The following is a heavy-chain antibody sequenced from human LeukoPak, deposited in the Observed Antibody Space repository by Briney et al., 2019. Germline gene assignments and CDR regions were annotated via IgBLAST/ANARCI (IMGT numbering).Heavy chain of an antibody. CDR3: VRPWGY. D-gene: IGHD1-26*01. CDR1: GSTLSNSW. CDR2: INSDESTT. J-gene: IGHJ4*02. Sequence: GGSLRLSCVVSGSTLSNSWMHWVRQAAGKGLVWVSRINSDESTTTYADSVKGRFTISRDNAKNTVYLQMNSLRAEDTGVYYCVRPWGYWGQGTLVTVSS. V-gene: IGHV3-74*01.